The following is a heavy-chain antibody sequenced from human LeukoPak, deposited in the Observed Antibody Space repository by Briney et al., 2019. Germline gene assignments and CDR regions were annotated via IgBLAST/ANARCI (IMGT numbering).Heavy chain of an antibody. D-gene: IGHD6-19*01. Sequence: PGGSLRLSCAASGFTFSSYGMHWVRQAPGKGLEWVAVISYDGSNKYYADSVKGRFTIPRDNSKNTLYLQMNSLRAEDTAVYYCAKGFRGAVAGTAYFDYWGQGTLVTVSS. J-gene: IGHJ4*02. CDR3: AKGFRGAVAGTAYFDY. CDR1: GFTFSSYG. V-gene: IGHV3-30*18. CDR2: ISYDGSNK.